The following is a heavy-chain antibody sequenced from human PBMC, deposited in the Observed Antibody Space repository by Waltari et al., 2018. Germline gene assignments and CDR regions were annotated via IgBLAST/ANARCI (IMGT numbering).Heavy chain of an antibody. D-gene: IGHD6-19*01. Sequence: EVQLVESGGGLVQPGGSLKLSWAASGFTFSGSAMHWVRQASGKGLEWVGRIRSKANSYATAYAASVKGRFTISRDDSKNTAYLQMNSLKTEDTAVYYCTSLYSSPKYWGQGTLVTVSS. CDR1: GFTFSGSA. V-gene: IGHV3-73*02. CDR2: IRSKANSYAT. CDR3: TSLYSSPKY. J-gene: IGHJ4*02.